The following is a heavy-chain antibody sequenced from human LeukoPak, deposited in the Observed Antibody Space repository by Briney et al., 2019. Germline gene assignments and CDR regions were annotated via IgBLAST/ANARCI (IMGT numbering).Heavy chain of an antibody. CDR1: GFAFSSYA. CDR3: PPLCSGVTCYFVFAY. J-gene: IGHJ4*02. Sequence: GGSLRLSCVASGFAFSSYAMSWVRQAPGKGLEWVSMIRNSGGTTDYADSVKGRFTISRDTSRNTVYLQMNSLRAEDTAVYYCPPLCSGVTCYFVFAYGARGTRVPVPS. V-gene: IGHV3-23*01. CDR2: IRNSGGTT. D-gene: IGHD2-15*01.